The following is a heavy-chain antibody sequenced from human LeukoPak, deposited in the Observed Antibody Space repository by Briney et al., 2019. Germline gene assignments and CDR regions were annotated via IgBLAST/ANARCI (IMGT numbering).Heavy chain of an antibody. D-gene: IGHD2-21*02. CDR2: INPNTGDT. Sequence: ASVKVSCKTSGYTFTGYYIHWVRQAPGQGLEWMGWINPNTGDTNYAQRFQGRVTVTRDTSISTAYMEMSRLRFDDTAMYYCASWMEISNMVTEANPHLDYFDYWGQGTLVTVSA. J-gene: IGHJ4*02. CDR3: ASWMEISNMVTEANPHLDYFDY. CDR1: GYTFTGYY. V-gene: IGHV1-2*02.